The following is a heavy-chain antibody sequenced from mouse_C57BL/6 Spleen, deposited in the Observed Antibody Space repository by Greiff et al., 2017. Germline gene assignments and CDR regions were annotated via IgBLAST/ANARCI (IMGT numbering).Heavy chain of an antibody. V-gene: IGHV5-16*01. Sequence: EVKVVESEGGLVQPGSSMKLSCTASGFTFSDYYMAWVRQVPEKGLEWVANINYDGSSTYYLDSLKSRFIISGDNAKNILYLQMSSLKSEDTATYYCARVLPYYAMDYWGQGTSVTVSS. CDR1: GFTFSDYY. D-gene: IGHD2-12*01. J-gene: IGHJ4*01. CDR2: INYDGSST. CDR3: ARVLPYYAMDY.